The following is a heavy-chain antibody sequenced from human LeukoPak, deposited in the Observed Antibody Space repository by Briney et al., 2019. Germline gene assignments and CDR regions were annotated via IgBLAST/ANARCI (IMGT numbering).Heavy chain of an antibody. V-gene: IGHV1-8*01. D-gene: IGHD1-14*01. J-gene: IGHJ5*01. Sequence: ASVKVSCKTSGYPFTTYEINWVRQAAGQGLEWMGWVHPDTGYADYAQKFQDRVTMTSDTSISTAYMELSSLRSDDTAVYFCARGPRNDSWGQGTLVTVCS. CDR3: ARGPRNDS. CDR2: VHPDTGYA. CDR1: GYPFTTYE.